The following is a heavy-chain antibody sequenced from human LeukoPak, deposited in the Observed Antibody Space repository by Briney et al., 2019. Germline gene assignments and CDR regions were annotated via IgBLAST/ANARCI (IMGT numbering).Heavy chain of an antibody. D-gene: IGHD6-6*01. CDR3: AKSGTYSSSSGYIDS. V-gene: IGHV3-9*01. CDR1: RFTFDGYA. Sequence: PGGSLRLSCAASRFTFDGYAMHWVRQAPGKGLEWVSSISWNSRNTDYAASVKGRFTISRDNAKKSLHLQMNSLRAEDTALYYCAKSGTYSSSSGYIDSWGQGTLVTVSS. J-gene: IGHJ4*02. CDR2: ISWNSRNT.